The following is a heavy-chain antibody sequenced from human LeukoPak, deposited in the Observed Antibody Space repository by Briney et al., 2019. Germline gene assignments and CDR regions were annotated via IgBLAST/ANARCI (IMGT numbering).Heavy chain of an antibody. D-gene: IGHD3-22*01. V-gene: IGHV3-23*01. CDR2: ISGSGDRT. Sequence: PGGSLRLSCAASGFTFNNYAMSWVRQAPGKGLEWVSTISGSGDRTYYTDSVKGRFTVSRDNSKNTLYLQMNGLRAEDTAVYYCARALEYSSVVIPPAGYWGQGTLVTVSS. CDR1: GFTFNNYA. CDR3: ARALEYSSVVIPPAGY. J-gene: IGHJ4*02.